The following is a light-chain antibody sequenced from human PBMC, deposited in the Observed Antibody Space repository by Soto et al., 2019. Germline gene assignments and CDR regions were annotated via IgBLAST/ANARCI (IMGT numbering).Light chain of an antibody. J-gene: IGKJ5*01. CDR2: DAS. Sequence: EKVMTQSPATLSLSPGERATLSCRASQGVSSYLAWYQQKPGQAPRLLIYDASNRATGIPARFSGSGPGTDFTLTISSLEPEDFAVYHCQQRSNWLFGQGTRREIK. V-gene: IGKV3D-11*01. CDR1: QGVSSY. CDR3: QQRSNWL.